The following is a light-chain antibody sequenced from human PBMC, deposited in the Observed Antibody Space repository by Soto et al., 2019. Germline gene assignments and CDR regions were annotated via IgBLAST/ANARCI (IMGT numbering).Light chain of an antibody. V-gene: IGLV2-14*01. Sequence: QSALTQPASVSVSPGQSITISCTGTSSDVGAYNHVAWYQQHPGKAPKFMIYEVSNRPSGVSNRFSGSKSGNTASLTISGLQAEDEADYYCISYTGSSTSYVFGTGTKVTVL. CDR1: SSDVGAYNH. CDR3: ISYTGSSTSYV. CDR2: EVS. J-gene: IGLJ1*01.